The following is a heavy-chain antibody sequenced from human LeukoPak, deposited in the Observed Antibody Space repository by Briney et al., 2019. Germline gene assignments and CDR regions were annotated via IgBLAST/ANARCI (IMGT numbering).Heavy chain of an antibody. J-gene: IGHJ4*02. CDR3: ARKNGLDY. Sequence: PGGSLRLSCAASGFTFSSYEMNWVRQAPGKGLEWVANIKQDGSEKYYVDSVKGRFTISRDNAKNSLYLQMKSLRAEDTAVYYCARKNGLDYWGQGTLVTVSS. CDR1: GFTFSSYE. CDR2: IKQDGSEK. V-gene: IGHV3-7*01.